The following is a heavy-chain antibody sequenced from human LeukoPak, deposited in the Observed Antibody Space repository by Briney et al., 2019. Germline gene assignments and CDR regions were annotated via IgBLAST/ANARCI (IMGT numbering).Heavy chain of an antibody. D-gene: IGHD2-15*01. J-gene: IGHJ4*02. CDR1: GFTFSSYS. Sequence: PGGSLRLSCAASGFTFSSYSMNWVRQAPGKGLEWVSFISSSRSYIYCADSVKGRFTISRDNAKNTLYLQMNSLRAEDTALYYCAKGGYCSGGSCYDDYWGQGTLATVSS. V-gene: IGHV3-21*04. CDR2: ISSSRSYI. CDR3: AKGGYCSGGSCYDDY.